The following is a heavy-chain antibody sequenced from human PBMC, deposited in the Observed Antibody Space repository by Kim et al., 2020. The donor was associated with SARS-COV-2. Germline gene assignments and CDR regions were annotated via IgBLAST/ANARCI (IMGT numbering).Heavy chain of an antibody. J-gene: IGHJ4*02. V-gene: IGHV3-30*03. Sequence: GGSLRLSCAASGFTFSSYGMHWVRQAPGKGLEGVAVISYDGSNKYYADSVKGRFTISRDNSKNTLYLQMNSLRAEDTAVYYCAASAQARGYFDYWGQGTLVTVSS. CDR2: ISYDGSNK. CDR1: GFTFSSYG. D-gene: IGHD3-16*01. CDR3: AASAQARGYFDY.